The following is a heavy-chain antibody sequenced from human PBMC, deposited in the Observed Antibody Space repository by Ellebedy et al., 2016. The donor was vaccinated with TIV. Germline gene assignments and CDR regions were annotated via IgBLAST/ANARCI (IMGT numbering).Heavy chain of an antibody. Sequence: GESLKISXVASGFRFNNYAMHWLRQAPGKGLEWVANIKQDGSEKYYVDSVKGRFTISRDNAKNSVFLQMNSLRAEDTAVYYCARYPRPPYYFDYWGQGTLVTVSS. CDR1: GFRFNNYA. CDR3: ARYPRPPYYFDY. V-gene: IGHV3-7*01. J-gene: IGHJ4*02. CDR2: IKQDGSEK.